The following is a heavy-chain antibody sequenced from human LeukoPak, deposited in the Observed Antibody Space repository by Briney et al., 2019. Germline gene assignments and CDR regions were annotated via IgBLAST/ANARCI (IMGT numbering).Heavy chain of an antibody. CDR2: IYPRDGST. Sequence: GASVNVSCKASGYTFTSNYIHWVRQAPGQGLEWMGMIYPRDGSTSYAQKFQGRVTVTRDTSTSTVHMELSGLRSEDTAVYYYARDQEGFDYWGQGTLVTVSS. CDR1: GYTFTSNY. V-gene: IGHV1-46*01. CDR3: ARDQEGFDY. J-gene: IGHJ4*02.